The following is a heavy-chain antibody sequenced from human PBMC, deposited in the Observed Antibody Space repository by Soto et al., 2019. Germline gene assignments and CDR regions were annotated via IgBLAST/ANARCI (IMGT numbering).Heavy chain of an antibody. D-gene: IGHD3-3*01. CDR1: GFTFSRYE. J-gene: IGHJ6*02. CDR2: ISGNGTTI. V-gene: IGHV3-48*03. CDR3: VRDFRRFLERTNKWYSYFGMDV. Sequence: GGSLRLFCAASGFTFSRYEMNWVRQAPGKGLQWLSYISGNGTTIYYADSVKGRFTISRDNAQKSLYLQLNSLRAEDTALYYCVRDFRRFLERTNKWYSYFGMDVCGHGTKVTVSS.